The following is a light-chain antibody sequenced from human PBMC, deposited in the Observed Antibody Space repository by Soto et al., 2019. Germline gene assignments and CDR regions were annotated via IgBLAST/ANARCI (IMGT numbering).Light chain of an antibody. CDR3: QQRNDWPLT. CDR2: EAS. V-gene: IGKV3-11*01. CDR1: QSVSSS. Sequence: EIVFTQSPATLSLSPGERATLSCRASQSVSSSLAWYQQKPGQAPSLLIYEASNRVTGIPARFSGSGSGTDFALTTSSLAPEEFAVYYCQQRNDWPLTFGGGTKVEFK. J-gene: IGKJ4*01.